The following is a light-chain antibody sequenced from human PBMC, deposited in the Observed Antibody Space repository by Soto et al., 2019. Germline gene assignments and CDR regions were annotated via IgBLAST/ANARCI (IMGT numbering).Light chain of an antibody. CDR3: KSYTTRGTYV. J-gene: IGLJ1*01. CDR2: DVS. Sequence: QXALTQPASVSGSPVQSITISCTGTSSDVGGYNSVSWYQHHPGKAPKLMIYDVSNRSSGVSSRFSGSKSDNTASLTISGLQAEDEADYYCKSYTTRGTYVFGTGTKVSVL. CDR1: SSDVGGYNS. V-gene: IGLV2-14*03.